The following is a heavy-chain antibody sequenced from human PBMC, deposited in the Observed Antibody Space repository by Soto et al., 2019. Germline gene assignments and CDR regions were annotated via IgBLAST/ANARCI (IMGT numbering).Heavy chain of an antibody. J-gene: IGHJ5*02. Sequence: AAVKVSCKVSGYTLSDFYMHWVKQAPGKGLEWMGLADPEDAETIYAEKFQGRVTIIADTSTDTAYMELSSLRSDDTAVYYCATAFRARLGWFDPWGQGTQVTVSS. V-gene: IGHV1-69-2*01. CDR2: ADPEDAET. CDR3: ATAFRARLGWFDP. CDR1: GYTLSDFY. D-gene: IGHD3-10*01.